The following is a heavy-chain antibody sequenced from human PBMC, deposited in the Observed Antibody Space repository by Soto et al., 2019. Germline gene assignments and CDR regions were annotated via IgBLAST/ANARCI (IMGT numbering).Heavy chain of an antibody. J-gene: IGHJ6*02. D-gene: IGHD1-26*01. CDR2: MNPNSGNT. CDR3: ARQWELSGYYYGMDV. V-gene: IGHV1-8*01. CDR1: GYTFTSYD. Sequence: QVQLVQSGAEVKKPGASVKVSCKASGYTFTSYDVNWVRQATGQGLVWMGWMNPNSGNTGFAQKFQGRVTMTRDTSISTAYMELSSLRSEDTAVYYCARQWELSGYYYGMDVWGQGTTVTVSS.